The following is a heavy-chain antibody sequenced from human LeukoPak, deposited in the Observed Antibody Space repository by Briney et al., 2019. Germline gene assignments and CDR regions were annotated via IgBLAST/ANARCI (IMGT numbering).Heavy chain of an antibody. Sequence: AGGSLRLSCAASGFTFSSYWMSWVRQAPGKGLEWVANIKQDGSEKYYVNSVKGRFTISRDNAKNSLYLQMNSLRVEDTAVYYCARGSPDYGDRPIDYWGQGTLITVSS. V-gene: IGHV3-7*01. J-gene: IGHJ4*02. D-gene: IGHD4-17*01. CDR1: GFTFSSYW. CDR2: IKQDGSEK. CDR3: ARGSPDYGDRPIDY.